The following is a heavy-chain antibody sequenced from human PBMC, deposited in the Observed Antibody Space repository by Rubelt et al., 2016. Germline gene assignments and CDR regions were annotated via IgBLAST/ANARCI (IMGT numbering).Heavy chain of an antibody. Sequence: EVQLLESGGGLVQPGGSLRLSCAASGFTFSSYAMSWVRQAPGKGLEWVSAISGSGGSTYYADSVKGRFTISRDNSKNTLYLQMNSLRAEDTAVYYCASLGRLLWFGESGEYWGQGTLVTVSS. CDR3: ASLGRLLWFGESGEY. D-gene: IGHD3-10*01. J-gene: IGHJ4*02. CDR1: GFTFSSYA. CDR2: ISGSGGST. V-gene: IGHV3-23*01.